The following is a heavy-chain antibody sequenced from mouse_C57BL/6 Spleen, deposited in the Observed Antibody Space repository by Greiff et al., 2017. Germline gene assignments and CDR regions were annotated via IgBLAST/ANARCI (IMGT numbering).Heavy chain of an antibody. CDR1: GFTFSSYA. V-gene: IGHV5-4*03. Sequence: EVKLMESGGGLVKPGGSLKLSCAASGFTFSSYAMSWVRQTPEKRLEWVATISDGGSYTYYPDNVKGRFTISRDNAKNNLYLQMSHLKSEDTAMYYCARTQGYGNYFYAMDYWGQGTSVTVSS. CDR3: ARTQGYGNYFYAMDY. J-gene: IGHJ4*01. CDR2: ISDGGSYT. D-gene: IGHD2-1*01.